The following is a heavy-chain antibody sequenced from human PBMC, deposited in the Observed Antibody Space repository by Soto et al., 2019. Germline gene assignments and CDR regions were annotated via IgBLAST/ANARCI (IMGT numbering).Heavy chain of an antibody. CDR1: GASISSYF. CDR2: IYYSGSTT. Sequence: SETLSLTCTVSGASISSYFWSWIRQSPGKGLEYIGYIYYSGSTTNYNPSLKSRVTISVDTSKNQFSLKLSSVTAADTAVYYCARVGRRGYSYGNPYYFDYWGQGTLVTVSS. D-gene: IGHD5-18*01. J-gene: IGHJ4*02. V-gene: IGHV4-59*12. CDR3: ARVGRRGYSYGNPYYFDY.